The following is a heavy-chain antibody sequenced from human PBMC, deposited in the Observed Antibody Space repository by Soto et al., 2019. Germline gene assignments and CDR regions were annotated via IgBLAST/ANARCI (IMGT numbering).Heavy chain of an antibody. CDR3: ARGSKASYYYDSSGYYTP. V-gene: IGHV1-69*02. J-gene: IGHJ5*02. CDR2: IIPILGIA. Sequence: QVQLVQSGAEVKKPGSSVKVSCKASGGTFSSYTISWVRQAPGQGPEWMGRIIPILGIANYAQKFQGRVTITADKSASTAYMELSSLRSEDTAVYYCARGSKASYYYDSSGYYTPWGQGTLVTVSS. CDR1: GGTFSSYT. D-gene: IGHD3-22*01.